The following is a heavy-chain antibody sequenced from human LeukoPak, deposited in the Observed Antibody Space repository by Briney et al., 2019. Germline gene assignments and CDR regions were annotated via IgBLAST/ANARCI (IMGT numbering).Heavy chain of an antibody. CDR3: ARESSTGGMDV. V-gene: IGHV3-30-3*01. D-gene: IGHD2-2*01. Sequence: GGSLRLSCAASGFTFSSYAMHWVRQAPGKGLEWVAVMSYDGSNKYYADSVKGRFTISRDNSKNTLYLQMNSLRAEDTAVYYCARESSTGGMDVWGQGTTVTVSS. J-gene: IGHJ6*02. CDR1: GFTFSSYA. CDR2: MSYDGSNK.